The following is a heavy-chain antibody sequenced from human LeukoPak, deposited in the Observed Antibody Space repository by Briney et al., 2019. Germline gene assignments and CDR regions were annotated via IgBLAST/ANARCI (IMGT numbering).Heavy chain of an antibody. Sequence: SETLSLTCTVSGGSISSGGYYWSWIRQHPGKGLEWIGYIYYSGSTYYNPSLKSRVTISVDTSKNQFSLKLSSVTAADTAVYYCARVPPAARKADYWGQGTLVTVSS. V-gene: IGHV4-31*03. CDR1: GGSISSGGYY. J-gene: IGHJ4*02. CDR3: ARVPPAARKADY. CDR2: IYYSGST. D-gene: IGHD2-2*01.